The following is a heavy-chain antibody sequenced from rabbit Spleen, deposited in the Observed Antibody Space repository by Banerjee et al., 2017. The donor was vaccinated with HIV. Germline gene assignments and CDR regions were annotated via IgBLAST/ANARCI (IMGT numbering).Heavy chain of an antibody. Sequence: QSLEESGGGLVQPEGSLTLTCTASGVSFSSNYYMCWVRQAPGKGLEWIACIDSGSSGFTYFATWAKGRFTISKTSSTTVTLQMTSLTVADTATYFCARDTGSSFSSYGMDLWGPGTLVTVS. V-gene: IGHV1S40*01. D-gene: IGHD8-1*01. CDR3: ARDTGSSFSSYGMDL. J-gene: IGHJ6*01. CDR1: GVSFSSNYY. CDR2: IDSGSSGFT.